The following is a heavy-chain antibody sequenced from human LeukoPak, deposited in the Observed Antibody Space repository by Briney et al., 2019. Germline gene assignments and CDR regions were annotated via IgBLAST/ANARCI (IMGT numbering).Heavy chain of an antibody. CDR1: GFIFSSYG. J-gene: IGHJ4*02. Sequence: PGGSLRLSCAASGFIFSSYGMHWVRQAPGKGLEWVADIWYDGSKKYYTNSVKGRFTISRDYSKNMLYLEMNSLRAEDTAVYYCARDRDGSGWVELDYWGQGTLVTVSS. CDR3: ARDRDGSGWVELDY. D-gene: IGHD6-19*01. V-gene: IGHV3-33*01. CDR2: IWYDGSKK.